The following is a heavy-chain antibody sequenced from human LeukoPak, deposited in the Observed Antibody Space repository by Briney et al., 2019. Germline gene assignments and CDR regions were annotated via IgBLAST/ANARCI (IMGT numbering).Heavy chain of an antibody. Sequence: SETLSLTCTVSGGSISNYRWSWIRKPAGKGMGRNGQIHASGSTNYNPPLNRRVSMSIDTTEDQVSLTIRSVTAADTAFYYCARGDFYSGWSFDSWGQGTPVTVSS. CDR1: GGSISNYR. CDR2: IHASGST. D-gene: IGHD6-19*01. CDR3: ARGDFYSGWSFDS. J-gene: IGHJ4*02. V-gene: IGHV4-4*07.